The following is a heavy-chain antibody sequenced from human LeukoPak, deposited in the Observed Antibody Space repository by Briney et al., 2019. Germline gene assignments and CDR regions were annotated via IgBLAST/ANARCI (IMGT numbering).Heavy chain of an antibody. CDR3: AREEQDSSGYYYLEDY. Sequence: PGGSLRLSCAASGFTFSSYEMNWVRQAPGKGLEWVSYISSSGSTIYYADSVKGRFTISRDSAKNSLYLQMNSLRAEDTAVYYCAREEQDSSGYYYLEDYWGQGTLVTVSS. CDR2: ISSSGSTI. V-gene: IGHV3-48*03. CDR1: GFTFSSYE. D-gene: IGHD3-22*01. J-gene: IGHJ4*02.